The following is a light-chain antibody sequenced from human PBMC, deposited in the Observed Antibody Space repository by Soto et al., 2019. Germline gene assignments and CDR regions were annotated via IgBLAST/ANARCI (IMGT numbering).Light chain of an antibody. CDR1: QNVRTF. J-gene: IGKJ5*01. V-gene: IGKV3D-15*01. CDR2: GAS. Sequence: EVVLTQSPATLSLSPGERATLSCRTSQNVRTFLDWYQQKPGQAPRLLIYGASNRATGIPARFSGSGSGTEFTLTISSLQSEDFAVYYCEQYNNWPITFGQGTRLEIK. CDR3: EQYNNWPIT.